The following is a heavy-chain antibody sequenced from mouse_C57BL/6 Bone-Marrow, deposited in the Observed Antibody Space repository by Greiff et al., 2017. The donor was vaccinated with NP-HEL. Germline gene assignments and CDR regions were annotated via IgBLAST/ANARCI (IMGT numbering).Heavy chain of an antibody. CDR2: INSDGGST. V-gene: IGHV5-2*01. CDR3: ARHSSSYWCFDV. J-gene: IGHJ1*03. CDR1: EYEFPSHD. D-gene: IGHD1-1*01. Sequence: EVQVVESGGGLVQPGASLKLSCESSEYEFPSHDMPWVRKTPEKRLELVAAINSDGGSTYYPDTMERRFTISRDNTKKTLYLQMSSLRSEDTALYYCARHSSSYWCFDVWGTGTTVTVSS.